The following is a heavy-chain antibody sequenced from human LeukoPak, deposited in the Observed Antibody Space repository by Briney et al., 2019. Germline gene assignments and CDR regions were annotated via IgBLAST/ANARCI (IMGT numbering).Heavy chain of an antibody. CDR3: ASPRNPINYGGNSGDAFDI. CDR1: GYTFTDDY. V-gene: IGHV1-2*02. D-gene: IGHD4-23*01. J-gene: IGHJ3*02. CDR2: INPNSGGT. Sequence: ASVKVSCKASGYTFTDDYVHWVRQAPGQGLEWMGWINPNSGGTNYAQKFQGRVTMTRDTSISTAYMELSRLRSDDTAVYYCASPRNPINYGGNSGDAFDIWGQGTMVTVSS.